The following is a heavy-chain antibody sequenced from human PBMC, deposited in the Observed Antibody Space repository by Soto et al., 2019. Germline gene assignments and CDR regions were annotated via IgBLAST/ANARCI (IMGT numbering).Heavy chain of an antibody. D-gene: IGHD6-13*01. CDR2: IYYSGST. Sequence: SETLSLTCTVSGGSISSSSYYWGWIRQPPGKGLEWIGSIYYSGSTYYNPSLKSRVTISVDTSKNQFSLKLSSVTAADTAVYYCASRSLSIAAAGGWFDPWGQGTLVTVSS. J-gene: IGHJ5*02. CDR1: GGSISSSSYY. CDR3: ASRSLSIAAAGGWFDP. V-gene: IGHV4-39*01.